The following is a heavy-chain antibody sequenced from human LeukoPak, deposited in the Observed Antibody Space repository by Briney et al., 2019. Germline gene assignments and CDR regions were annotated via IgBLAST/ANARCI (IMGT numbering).Heavy chain of an antibody. J-gene: IGHJ1*01. CDR2: ISSSSSYI. V-gene: IGHV3-21*01. Sequence: GRSLRLSCAASGFTFSSYGMHWVRQAPGKGLEWVSSISSSSSYIYYADSVKGRFTISRDNAKNSLYLQMNSLRAEDTAVYYCARDSHYYDSSGYQNSEYFQHWGQGTLVTVSS. CDR3: ARDSHYYDSSGYQNSEYFQH. CDR1: GFTFSSYG. D-gene: IGHD3-22*01.